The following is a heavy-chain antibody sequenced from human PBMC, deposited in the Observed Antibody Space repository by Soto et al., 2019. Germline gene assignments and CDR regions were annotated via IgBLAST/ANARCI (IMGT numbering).Heavy chain of an antibody. J-gene: IGHJ6*02. V-gene: IGHV6-1*01. D-gene: IGHD4-17*01. Sequence: SQTLSLTCVISGDSVSSDRAAWNWIRQSPSRGLEWLGRTYYRSKWYSDYAVSVKSRVTINPDTSKNQFSLQLNSVTPEDAAVYYCARADYGNRYNGMGVWGQGTTVTVSS. CDR1: GDSVSSDRAA. CDR2: TYYRSKWYS. CDR3: ARADYGNRYNGMGV.